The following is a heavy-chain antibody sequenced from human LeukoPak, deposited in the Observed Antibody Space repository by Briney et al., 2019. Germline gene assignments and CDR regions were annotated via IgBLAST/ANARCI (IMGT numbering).Heavy chain of an antibody. Sequence: GGSLRLSCAASGFTFSGAWMHWVRQAPGKGLMWVSRINDDGSSTRHADSVKGRFTISRDNANNTLYLQMNSLRAEDTAVYYCARVSGPGMNEYYHLWGQGTLVTVSS. V-gene: IGHV3-74*01. J-gene: IGHJ4*02. CDR2: INDDGSST. D-gene: IGHD2-2*01. CDR3: ARVSGPGMNEYYHL. CDR1: GFTFSGAW.